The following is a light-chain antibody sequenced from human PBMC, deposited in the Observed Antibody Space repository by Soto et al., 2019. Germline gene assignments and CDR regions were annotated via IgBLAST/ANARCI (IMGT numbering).Light chain of an antibody. CDR3: QVWDSSSEHSV. V-gene: IGLV3-21*04. CDR2: YDS. J-gene: IGLJ1*01. Sequence: SYELTQPPSVSVAPGKTARITCGGNNIGSKSVHWYQQKPGQAPVVVIYYDSDRPSGMPERFSGSNSGNTATLTISRVEAGDEADYYCQVWDSSSEHSVFGNGTKVTVL. CDR1: NIGSKS.